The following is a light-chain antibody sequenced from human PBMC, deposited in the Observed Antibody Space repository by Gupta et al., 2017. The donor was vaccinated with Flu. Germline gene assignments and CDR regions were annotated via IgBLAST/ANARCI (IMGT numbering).Light chain of an antibody. V-gene: IGLV1-44*01. CDR2: TND. CDR1: SSDIGYST. CDR3: ATWHASLNGPV. Sequence: QSVLPQPPSASGTTGQRVPISCSGSSSDIGYSTVDWYQHLPGTAPKLLIHTNDQRPSGVPDRFSGSKSGTSASLAISGRQSDDEADYYCATWHASLNGPVFGGGTKLTVL. J-gene: IGLJ3*02.